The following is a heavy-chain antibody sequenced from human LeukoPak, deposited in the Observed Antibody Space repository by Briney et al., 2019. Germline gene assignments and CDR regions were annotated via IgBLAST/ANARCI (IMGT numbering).Heavy chain of an antibody. CDR2: ISYDGSNK. CDR1: GFTFSSSA. V-gene: IGHV3-30*18. CDR3: AKDSEYQLLNNLFDP. J-gene: IGHJ5*02. D-gene: IGHD2-2*01. Sequence: PGGSLRLSCAASGFTFSSSAMHWVRQAPGKGLEWVAVISYDGSNKYYADSVKGRFTISRDNSKNTLFLQMNSLRAEDTAVYYCAKDSEYQLLNNLFDPWGQGTLVTVSS.